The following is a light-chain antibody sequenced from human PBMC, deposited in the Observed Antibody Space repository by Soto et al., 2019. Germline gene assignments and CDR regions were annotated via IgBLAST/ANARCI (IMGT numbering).Light chain of an antibody. J-gene: IGKJ1*01. CDR2: VAS. CDR3: QQYNNWPWT. Sequence: DMVMTQSPATLSVSPGERATLSCRASQSVDSNLAWYQQRPGQAPRLLIYVASTRATGVPARFSGSGSGTEFTLTISSLQSEDFAVYYCQQYNNWPWTFGQGTKVEIK. CDR1: QSVDSN. V-gene: IGKV3-15*01.